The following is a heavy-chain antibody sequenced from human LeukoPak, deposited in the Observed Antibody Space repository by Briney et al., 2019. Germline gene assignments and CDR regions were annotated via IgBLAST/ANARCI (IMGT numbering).Heavy chain of an antibody. Sequence: SETLSLTCAVYGGSFSGYYWSWIRQPPGKGLEWIGEINHSGSTNYNPSLKSRVTMSVDTSKNQFSLKLSSVTAADTAVYYCAREGASSGLDYWGQGTLVTVSS. J-gene: IGHJ4*02. CDR2: INHSGST. CDR3: AREGASSGLDY. V-gene: IGHV4-34*01. CDR1: GGSFSGYY.